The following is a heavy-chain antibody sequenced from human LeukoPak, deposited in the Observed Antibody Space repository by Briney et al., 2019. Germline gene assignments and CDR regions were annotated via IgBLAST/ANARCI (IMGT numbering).Heavy chain of an antibody. J-gene: IGHJ4*02. V-gene: IGHV1-24*01. Sequence: ASVKVSCKVSGYTLTELSMHWVRQAPGKGLEWMGGFDPEDGETIYAQKFQGRVTMTEDTSTDTAYMELSSLRSEDTAVYYCATGRGGYFGWSYYFDYWGQGTLVTVSS. CDR2: FDPEDGET. CDR1: GYTLTELS. D-gene: IGHD3-9*01. CDR3: ATGRGGYFGWSYYFDY.